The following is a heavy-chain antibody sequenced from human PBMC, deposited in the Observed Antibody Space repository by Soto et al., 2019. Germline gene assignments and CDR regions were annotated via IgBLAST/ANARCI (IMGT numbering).Heavy chain of an antibody. CDR3: DRDRIAGSKYYYGMDG. Sequence: QVQLVQSGAEVKKPGSSVRVSCKASGGTFSSYAISWVRPAPGQGLEWMGGIIPIFGTENYAQKFQGRVTITADEVTSTAYMELSSLRSEYTAVYYCDRDRIAGSKYYYGMDGWVQGTTGTVSS. CDR2: IIPIFGTE. J-gene: IGHJ6*02. CDR1: GGTFSSYA. V-gene: IGHV1-69*01. D-gene: IGHD6-13*01.